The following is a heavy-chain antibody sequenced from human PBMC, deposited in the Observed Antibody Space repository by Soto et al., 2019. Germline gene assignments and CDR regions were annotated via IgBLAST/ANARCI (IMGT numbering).Heavy chain of an antibody. CDR3: AKALYGGFTY. V-gene: IGHV3-23*01. CDR2: ISGSGDST. D-gene: IGHD3-10*01. J-gene: IGHJ4*02. CDR1: GFTFSVYA. Sequence: EVRRLESGGGLVQPGGSLRLSCAASGFTFSVYAMSWVRQAPGKGLEWVSGISGSGDSTHYADSVKGRFTVSRDNSKSMLYLQTTSLRAEDTAIYYCAKALYGGFTYWGQGTLVTVSS.